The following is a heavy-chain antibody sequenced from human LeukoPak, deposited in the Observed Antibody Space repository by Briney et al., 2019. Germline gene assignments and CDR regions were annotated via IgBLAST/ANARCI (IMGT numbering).Heavy chain of an antibody. Sequence: GGSLRLSCAASGFTFSNAWMGWVRQAPGKGLEWVGRIKSKTDGGTTDYAAPVKGRFTISRDDSKNTLYLQMNSLKTEDTAVYYCTTWYYYDSGGSSYYFDYWGQGTLVTVSS. D-gene: IGHD3-22*01. V-gene: IGHV3-15*01. CDR2: IKSKTDGGTT. CDR1: GFTFSNAW. J-gene: IGHJ4*02. CDR3: TTWYYYDSGGSSYYFDY.